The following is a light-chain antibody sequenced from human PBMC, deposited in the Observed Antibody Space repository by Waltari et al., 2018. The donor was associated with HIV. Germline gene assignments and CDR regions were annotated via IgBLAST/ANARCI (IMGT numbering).Light chain of an antibody. J-gene: IGLJ2*01. CDR3: QSYDSSLSGVI. CDR2: GNT. CDR1: TSNIGAGYD. Sequence: QSVLTQPPSVSGAPGQRVTISCTGNTSNIGAGYDVHWYQQLPGTAPNLLIYGNTNRPSGVPDRFAGSTSGTSASLAITGLQADDEADFYCQSYDSSLSGVIFGGGTKLTVL. V-gene: IGLV1-40*01.